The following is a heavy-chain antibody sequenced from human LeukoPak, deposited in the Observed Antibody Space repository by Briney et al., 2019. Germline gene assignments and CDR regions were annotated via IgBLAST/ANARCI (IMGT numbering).Heavy chain of an antibody. V-gene: IGHV3-21*01. CDR3: ARDFHSGSGRHFDS. CDR1: GLTFSSYS. Sequence: GGSLRLSCAASGLTFSSYSINWVRQAPGKGLEWVSSISDRSDFIYYADSVKGRFTISRDNSKNSVFLQMNSLRAEDTAVYYCARDFHSGSGRHFDSWGQGTLVTVSS. CDR2: ISDRSDFI. J-gene: IGHJ4*02. D-gene: IGHD3-10*01.